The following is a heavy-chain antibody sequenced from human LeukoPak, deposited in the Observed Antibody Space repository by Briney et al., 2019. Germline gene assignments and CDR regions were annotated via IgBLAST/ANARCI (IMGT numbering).Heavy chain of an antibody. Sequence: SVKVSCKASGGTFSSYAISWVRQAPGQGLEWMGGIIPIFGTANYAQKFQGRVTITADESTSTAYMGLSSLRSEDTAVYYCATRTPHRYYYYYMDVWGKGTTVTVSS. CDR1: GGTFSSYA. J-gene: IGHJ6*03. CDR2: IIPIFGTA. V-gene: IGHV1-69*01. D-gene: IGHD3-16*02. CDR3: ATRTPHRYYYYYMDV.